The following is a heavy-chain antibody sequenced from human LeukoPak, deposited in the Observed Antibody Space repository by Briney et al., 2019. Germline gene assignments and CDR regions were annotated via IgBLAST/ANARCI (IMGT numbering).Heavy chain of an antibody. D-gene: IGHD3-16*01. V-gene: IGHV4-30-2*01. CDR2: IYHSGST. CDR3: ARGRGKLTS. CDR1: GGSISSGGYY. Sequence: SETLSLTCTVSGGSISSGGYYWSWIRQPPGKGLEWIGYIYHSGSTYYNPSLKSRVTISVDTSKNQFSLKLSSVTAADTAVYYCARGRGKLTSWGQGTLVTVSS. J-gene: IGHJ5*02.